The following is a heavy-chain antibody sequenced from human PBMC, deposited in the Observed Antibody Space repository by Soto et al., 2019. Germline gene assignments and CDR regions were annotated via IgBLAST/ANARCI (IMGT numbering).Heavy chain of an antibody. Sequence: QVQLQESGPGLVKPSETLSLTCTVSGGSISSYYWSWIRQPPGKGLEWIGYIYYIGSTNYNPSLKSRATISVDTSKHHFSLKLSSVTAEDTAVYYGARSWCGGDCYAFDYWGQGTLVTVSS. V-gene: IGHV4-59*01. CDR2: IYYIGST. J-gene: IGHJ4*02. CDR3: ARSWCGGDCYAFDY. CDR1: GGSISSYY. D-gene: IGHD2-21*02.